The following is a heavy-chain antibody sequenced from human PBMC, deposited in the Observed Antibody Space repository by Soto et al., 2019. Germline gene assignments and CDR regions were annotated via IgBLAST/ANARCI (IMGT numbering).Heavy chain of an antibody. CDR1: GYTFTSYG. J-gene: IGHJ5*02. V-gene: IGHV1-18*01. D-gene: IGHD5-18*01. CDR3: VRVASSGYRGWWDP. CDR2: ISPYNGDT. Sequence: QVQLVQSGTEVKKPGASVMVSCKTSGYTFTSYGISWVRQAPGQGLEWMGLISPYNGDTIYARKFKGRVIVTADTATSPVYMELRSLRSDDTGVYDCVRVASSGYRGWWDPWGQGTLVTVSS.